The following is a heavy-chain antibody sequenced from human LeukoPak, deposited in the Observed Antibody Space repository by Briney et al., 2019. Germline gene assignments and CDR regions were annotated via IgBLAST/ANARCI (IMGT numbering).Heavy chain of an antibody. D-gene: IGHD3-10*01. CDR1: GYSFTSYW. CDR3: ARLKKPDGSGSYSQY. Sequence: GESLKISCKGAGYSFTSYWIGWVRQMPGKGLEWMGIIYPGDSDTRYSPSFQGQVTISADKSISTAYLQWSSLKASDTAMYYCARLKKPDGSGSYSQYWGQGTLVTVSS. J-gene: IGHJ4*02. V-gene: IGHV5-51*01. CDR2: IYPGDSDT.